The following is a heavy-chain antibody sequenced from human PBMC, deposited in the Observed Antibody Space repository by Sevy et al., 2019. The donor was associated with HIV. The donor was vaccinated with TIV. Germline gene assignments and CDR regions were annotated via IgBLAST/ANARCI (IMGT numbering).Heavy chain of an antibody. V-gene: IGHV3-15*01. J-gene: IGHJ6*02. D-gene: IGHD3-10*01. CDR1: GFTFSNAW. CDR3: TTAMVQGVIHKGYYYGMDV. CDR2: SKSKTDGGKT. Sequence: AGSLRLTCAASGFTFSNAWMSWVRQAPGKGLEWVGRSKSKTDGGKTDYPAPVKGRFTISREDSKNTLYLQMNSLKTEDAAVYYCTTAMVQGVIHKGYYYGMDVWGQGTTVTVSS.